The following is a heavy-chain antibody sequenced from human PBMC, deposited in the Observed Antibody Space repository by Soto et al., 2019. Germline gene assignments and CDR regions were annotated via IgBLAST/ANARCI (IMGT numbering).Heavy chain of an antibody. CDR2: IFPILDIV. CDR3: AMGGSYRFDY. J-gene: IGHJ4*02. CDR1: GGALSSYA. Sequence: ASVKVSCKASGGALSSYAINWVRQAPGQGLECVGRIFPILDIVNYAQKFQGRVTITADKSTSTAYMELSSLRSEDTAVYYCAMGGSYRFDYWGQGTLVTVSS. V-gene: IGHV1-69*04. D-gene: IGHD3-16*02.